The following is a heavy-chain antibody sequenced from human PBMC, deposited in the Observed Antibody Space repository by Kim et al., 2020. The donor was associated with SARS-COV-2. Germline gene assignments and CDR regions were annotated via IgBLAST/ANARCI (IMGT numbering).Heavy chain of an antibody. Sequence: GGSLRLSCAASGFTFDDYAMHWVRQAPGKGLEWVSLISGDGGSTYYADSVKGRFTISRDNSKNSLYLQMNSLRTEDTALYYCAKERWLQSPGYYFDYWGQGTLVTVSS. D-gene: IGHD5-12*01. CDR3: AKERWLQSPGYYFDY. CDR2: ISGDGGST. V-gene: IGHV3-43*02. CDR1: GFTFDDYA. J-gene: IGHJ4*02.